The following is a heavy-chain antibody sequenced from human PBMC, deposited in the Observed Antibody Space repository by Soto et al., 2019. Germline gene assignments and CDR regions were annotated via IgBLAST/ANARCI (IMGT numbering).Heavy chain of an antibody. CDR1: GYTFTSYG. D-gene: IGHD6-13*01. J-gene: IGHJ6*02. V-gene: IGHV1-18*01. Sequence: QVQLVQSGAEVKKPGASVKVSCKASGYTFTSYGISWVRQAPGQGLEWMGWISAYNGNTKYAQKLQGRVTMTTDTSTRSAYIELRSLRSDDTAVYYCARDHSSSWYSDYYYDGMDVWGQGTTVTVSS. CDR2: ISAYNGNT. CDR3: ARDHSSSWYSDYYYDGMDV.